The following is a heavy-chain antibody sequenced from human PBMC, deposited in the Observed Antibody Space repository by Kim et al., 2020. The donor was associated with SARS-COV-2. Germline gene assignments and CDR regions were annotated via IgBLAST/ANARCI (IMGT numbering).Heavy chain of an antibody. CDR3: ARSRGGYWSGGRCYGQFDY. Sequence: SETLSLTCTVSGGSISSSSHFWGWIRQPPGKGLEWIGNVYYTGSAYQNPSLKSRFTMSVDTSRKQFSLKLSSVTAADTAVYYCARSRGGYWSGGRCYGQFDYWGQGTLVSVSS. D-gene: IGHD2-15*01. V-gene: IGHV4-39*01. CDR1: GGSISSSSHF. CDR2: VYYTGSA. J-gene: IGHJ4*02.